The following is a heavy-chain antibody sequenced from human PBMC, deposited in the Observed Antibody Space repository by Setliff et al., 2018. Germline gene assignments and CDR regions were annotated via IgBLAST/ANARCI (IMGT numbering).Heavy chain of an antibody. D-gene: IGHD6-19*01. Sequence: SETLSLTCTVSGGSISSYYWSWIRQPAGKGLEWIGHIYIGGSANYNPSLKSRVTMSIDTSKNQFSLKLSSVTAADTAVYYCTRNFLGWLARFWGRGTLVT. CDR2: IYIGGSA. CDR1: GGSISSYY. J-gene: IGHJ4*02. V-gene: IGHV4-4*07. CDR3: TRNFLGWLARF.